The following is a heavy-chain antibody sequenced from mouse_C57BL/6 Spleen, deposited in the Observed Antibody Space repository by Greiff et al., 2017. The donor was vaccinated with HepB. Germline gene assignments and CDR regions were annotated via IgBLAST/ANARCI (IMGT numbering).Heavy chain of an antibody. J-gene: IGHJ3*01. CDR2: IRSKSSNYAT. CDR3: VREWSPQLTAWFAY. CDR1: GFTFNTYA. V-gene: IGHV10-3*01. D-gene: IGHD4-1*02. Sequence: DVKLVESGGGLVQPKGSLKLSCAASGFTFNTYAMHWVRQAPGKGLEWVARIRSKSSNYATYYADSVKDRFTISRDDSQSMLYLQMNNLKTEDTAMYYCVREWSPQLTAWFAYWGQGTLVTVSA.